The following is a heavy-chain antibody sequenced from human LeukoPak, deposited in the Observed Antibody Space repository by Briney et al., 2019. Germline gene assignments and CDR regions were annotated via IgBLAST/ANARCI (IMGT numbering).Heavy chain of an antibody. CDR1: GFTFSSYA. D-gene: IGHD6-13*01. V-gene: IGHV3-21*01. CDR3: AGDQEQQLVPDAFDI. J-gene: IGHJ3*02. CDR2: ISSSSSYI. Sequence: PGGSLRLSCAASGFTFSSYAMNWVRQAPGKGLEWVSSISSSSSYIYYADSVKGRFTISRDNAKNSLYPQMNSLRAEDTAVYYCAGDQEQQLVPDAFDIWGQGTMVTVSS.